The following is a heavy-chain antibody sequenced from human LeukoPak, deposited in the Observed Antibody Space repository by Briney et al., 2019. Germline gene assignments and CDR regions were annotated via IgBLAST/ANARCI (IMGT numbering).Heavy chain of an antibody. V-gene: IGHV3-21*01. CDR1: GLTFSSYS. D-gene: IGHD6-25*01. CDR2: ISSSSSYI. CDR3: ARDAALLPGKYYYYMDV. Sequence: PGGSLRLSCAASGLTFSSYSMNWVRQAPGRGREGVSSISSSSSYIYYADSVKGRFTISRDNAKNSLYLQMNSLRAEDTAVYFCARDAALLPGKYYYYMDVWGKGTTVIVSS. J-gene: IGHJ6*03.